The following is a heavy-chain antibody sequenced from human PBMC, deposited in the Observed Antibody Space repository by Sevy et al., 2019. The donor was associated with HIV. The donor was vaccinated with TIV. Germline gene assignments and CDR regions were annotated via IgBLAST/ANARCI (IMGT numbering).Heavy chain of an antibody. CDR3: ARNWHPTVFLVVLASTPAVFDY. J-gene: IGHJ4*02. V-gene: IGHV3-7*01. CDR2: IKDDGSEK. Sequence: GGSLRLSCAASGFTFNRYWMSWVRQAPGKGLEWVATIKDDGSEKYYVDSVKGRFTISRENAKNSLYLQMNSLRAEDAAVYYCARNWHPTVFLVVLASTPAVFDYWGQGTLVTVSS. CDR1: GFTFNRYW. D-gene: IGHD2-21*01.